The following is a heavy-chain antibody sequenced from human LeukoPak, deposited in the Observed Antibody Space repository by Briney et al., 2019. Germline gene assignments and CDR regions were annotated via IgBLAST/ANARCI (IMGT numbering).Heavy chain of an antibody. CDR1: GYTFTGYY. J-gene: IGHJ1*01. D-gene: IGHD1-7*01. Sequence: ASVKASCKASGYTFTGYYMHWVRQAPGQGLEWMGWINPNSGGTNYAQKFQGRVTMTRDTSISTAYMELSRLRSDDTAVYYCAAGTTSAEYSQHWGQGTLVTVSS. V-gene: IGHV1-2*02. CDR2: INPNSGGT. CDR3: AAGTTSAEYSQH.